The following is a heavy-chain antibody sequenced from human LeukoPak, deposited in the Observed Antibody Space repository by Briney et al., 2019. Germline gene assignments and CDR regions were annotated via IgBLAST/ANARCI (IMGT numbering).Heavy chain of an antibody. D-gene: IGHD2-15*01. CDR3: ARGYCRGGSCYSNYFDP. CDR2: IYGDGNT. CDR1: GFTVSNNY. J-gene: IGHJ5*02. Sequence: GGSLRLSCAASGFTVSNNYMTWVRQAPGKGPEWCSVIYGDGNTYYADSVKGRFTISRDNSKNTLYLQMSSLRAEDTAVYYCARGYCRGGSCYSNYFDPWGQGTLVTVSS. V-gene: IGHV3-53*01.